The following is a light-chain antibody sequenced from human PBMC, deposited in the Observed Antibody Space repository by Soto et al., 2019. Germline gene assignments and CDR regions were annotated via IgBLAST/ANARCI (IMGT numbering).Light chain of an antibody. CDR1: QSVSFSY. CDR3: QQYGSSPYT. Sequence: EIALTQSPGTLSLSPGERATLSCRATQSVSFSYLAWYQQKPGLAPRLLIYGASSRATVIPDMFSGSGSGTYFTLTISRLEPEDFAVYYCQQYGSSPYTFGQGTTLEIK. J-gene: IGKJ2*01. CDR2: GAS. V-gene: IGKV3-20*01.